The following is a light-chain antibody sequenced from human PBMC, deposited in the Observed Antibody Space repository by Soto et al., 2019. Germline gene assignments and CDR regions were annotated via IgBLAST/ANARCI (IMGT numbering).Light chain of an antibody. CDR1: ESIGNF. CDR2: EAS. V-gene: IGKV3-11*01. Sequence: DIVLTQSPATLSLSPGEGATLSCRASESIGNFLGWYQHKRGQAPRLLIYEASIRATGIPVRFTGSGSGTDFTRTFSSQEPEVFAVYSGQRRKGWPLSFGGGTKGE. CDR3: QRRKGWPLS. J-gene: IGKJ4*01.